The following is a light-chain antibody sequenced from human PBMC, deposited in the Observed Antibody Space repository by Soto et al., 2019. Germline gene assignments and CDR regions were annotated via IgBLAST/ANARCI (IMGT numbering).Light chain of an antibody. J-gene: IGKJ5*01. CDR2: DAS. CDR1: QSVSSH. V-gene: IGKV3-11*01. CDR3: QQRSNWVN. Sequence: EIVLTQSPATLSLSPGEIATLSCRASQSVSSHLAWYQQKPGQAPRLLIYDASNRATGIPARFSGSGSGTDFTLTISSLEPEDFAVYYCQQRSNWVNFGQGTRLEIK.